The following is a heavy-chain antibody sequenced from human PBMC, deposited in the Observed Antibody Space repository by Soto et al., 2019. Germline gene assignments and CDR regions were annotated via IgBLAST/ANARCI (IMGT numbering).Heavy chain of an antibody. J-gene: IGHJ6*02. CDR1: GYTFTSYY. V-gene: IGHV1-46*01. Sequence: QVQLVQSGAEVKKPGASVKVSCKASGYTFTSYYMHWVRQAPGQGLEWMGIINPSGGSTSYAQKFQGRDTMTRDTSTSTVYMELSSLRSEDTAVYYCARDILTHIYGMDVWGQGTTVTVSS. CDR2: INPSGGST. CDR3: ARDILTHIYGMDV. D-gene: IGHD3-9*01.